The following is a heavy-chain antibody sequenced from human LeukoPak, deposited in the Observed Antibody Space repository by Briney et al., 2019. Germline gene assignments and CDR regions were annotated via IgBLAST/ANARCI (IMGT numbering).Heavy chain of an antibody. CDR3: AKAGIAVPATPEY. D-gene: IGHD6-19*01. CDR1: GFTFSSYA. V-gene: IGHV3-23*01. CDR2: ISSSGDTT. J-gene: IGHJ4*02. Sequence: PGGSLRLSCAASGFTFSSYAMNWVRQAPGKGLEWVSVISSSGDTTYYSDSVKGWFIISRDNSKNTLYLQMNSLRAEDTAVYYCAKAGIAVPATPEYCGQGTQVTVSS.